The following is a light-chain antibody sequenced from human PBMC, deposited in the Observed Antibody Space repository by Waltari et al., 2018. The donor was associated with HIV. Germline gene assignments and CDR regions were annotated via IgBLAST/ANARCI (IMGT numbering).Light chain of an antibody. CDR1: GSSIGSNY. Sequence: QSVLTQPPSASGTPGQRVTISCSGTGSSIGSNYVFWYQQLPGTFPRLLIYSTDLRPSGVPDRFSCSKSGPSASLAISGLRSEDEASYYCASWDDSLGGLWVFGGGTKLTVL. J-gene: IGLJ3*02. CDR2: STD. CDR3: ASWDDSLGGLWV. V-gene: IGLV1-47*01.